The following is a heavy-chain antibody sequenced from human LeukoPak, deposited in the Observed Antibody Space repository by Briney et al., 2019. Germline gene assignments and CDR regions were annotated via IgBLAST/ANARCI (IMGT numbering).Heavy chain of an antibody. CDR3: ARDISGWYSGGYFRMDV. CDR2: ISSDESDK. Sequence: PGGSLRLSRAASGFTFSSYAMHWVRQAPGKGLEWVAFISSDESDKYYADSVKGRFTISRDNSKNTLYLQMNSLRAEDTAVYYCARDISGWYSGGYFRMDVWGQGTTVTVSS. J-gene: IGHJ6*02. V-gene: IGHV3-30-3*01. D-gene: IGHD6-19*01. CDR1: GFTFSSYA.